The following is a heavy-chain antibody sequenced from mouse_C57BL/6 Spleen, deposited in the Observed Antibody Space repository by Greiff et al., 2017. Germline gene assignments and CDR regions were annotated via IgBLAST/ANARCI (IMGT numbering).Heavy chain of an antibody. V-gene: IGHV1-55*01. J-gene: IGHJ1*03. Sequence: VQLQQPGAELVKPGASVKMSCKASGYTFTSYWIPWVKQRPGPGLAWIGDIHPGSGSTNYNAKFQSKATLTVDPSSSTAYMQLSSVTSEDTAVYYCARGTVVGATNWDVWGTGTTVTVAS. CDR3: ARGTVVGATNWDV. CDR1: GYTFTSYW. CDR2: IHPGSGST. D-gene: IGHD1-1*01.